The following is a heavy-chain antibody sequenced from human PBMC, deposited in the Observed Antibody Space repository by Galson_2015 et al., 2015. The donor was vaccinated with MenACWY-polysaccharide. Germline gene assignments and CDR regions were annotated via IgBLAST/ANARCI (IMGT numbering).Heavy chain of an antibody. Sequence: SLRLSCAASGFVFSSSWMHWVRQAPGKGLVWVSRINIDGSVTNYADSVKGRFTISRDNAKNTLYLQMNSLRAEDTALYYCARESHHDSSGYPDYWGQGNLVTVSS. V-gene: IGHV3-74*01. CDR1: GFVFSSSW. CDR2: INIDGSVT. J-gene: IGHJ4*02. D-gene: IGHD3-22*01. CDR3: ARESHHDSSGYPDY.